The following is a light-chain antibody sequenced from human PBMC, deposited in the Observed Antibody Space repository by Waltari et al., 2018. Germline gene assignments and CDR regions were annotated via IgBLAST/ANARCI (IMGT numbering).Light chain of an antibody. Sequence: EVVLTPSPGTLSLSPGETATLSCRARQSIGRYLVWYQQKSGQAPRLLIYGASTRATGIPDRFSGSGSGTDFSLTISRLEAEDFAVYYCQNHERLPATFGQGTKVEMK. J-gene: IGKJ1*01. CDR2: GAS. CDR1: QSIGRY. V-gene: IGKV3-20*01. CDR3: QNHERLPAT.